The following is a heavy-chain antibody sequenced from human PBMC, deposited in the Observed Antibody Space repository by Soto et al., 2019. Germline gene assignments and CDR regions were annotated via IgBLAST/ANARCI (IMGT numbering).Heavy chain of an antibody. J-gene: IGHJ4*02. D-gene: IGHD2-2*01. V-gene: IGHV4-39*01. CDR3: ASVPGVCSSTSCSFPIDY. CDR2: IYYSGST. CDR1: GGSFSSSSYY. Sequence: PSETLCLTCTASGGSFSSSSYYWGWLRQPPGKGLEWIGSIYYSGSTYYHPSLKSRVTISVDTSKNQFSLKLSSVTAADTAVYYCASVPGVCSSTSCSFPIDYWGQGTLVTVSS.